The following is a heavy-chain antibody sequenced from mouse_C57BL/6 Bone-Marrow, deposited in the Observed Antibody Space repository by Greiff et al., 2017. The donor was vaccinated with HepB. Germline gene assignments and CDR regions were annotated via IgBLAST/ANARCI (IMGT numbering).Heavy chain of an antibody. CDR2: ISGGGGNT. CDR1: GFTFSSYT. D-gene: IGHD1-1*01. CDR3: ASPFYYGSSFWYFDV. Sequence: DVKLVESGGGLVKPGGSLKLSCAASGFTFSSYTMSWVRQTPEKRLEWVATISGGGGNTYYPDSVKGRFTISRDNAKNTLYLQMSSLRSEDTALYYCASPFYYGSSFWYFDVWGTGTTVTVSS. J-gene: IGHJ1*03. V-gene: IGHV5-9*01.